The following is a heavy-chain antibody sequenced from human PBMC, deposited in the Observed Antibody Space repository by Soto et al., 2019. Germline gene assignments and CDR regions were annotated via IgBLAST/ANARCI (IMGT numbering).Heavy chain of an antibody. CDR2: IYSGGST. J-gene: IGHJ6*02. D-gene: IGHD6-19*01. CDR1: GFTVSSNY. Sequence: GGSLRLSCAASGFTVSSNYMSWVRQAPGKGLEWVSVIYSGGSTYYADSVKGRFTISRDNSKNTLYLQMNSLRAEDTAVYYCAANSGWYGYYYYGMDVWGQGTTVTVSS. V-gene: IGHV3-53*01. CDR3: AANSGWYGYYYYGMDV.